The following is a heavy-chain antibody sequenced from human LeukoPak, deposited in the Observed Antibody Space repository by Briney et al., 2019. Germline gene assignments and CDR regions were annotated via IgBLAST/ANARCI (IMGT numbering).Heavy chain of an antibody. CDR2: ISAYNGNT. V-gene: IGHV1-18*01. J-gene: IGHJ5*02. Sequence: ASVKVSCKASGYTFTSYGISWVRLAPGQGLEWMGWISAYNGNTNYAQKLQGRVTMTTDTSTSTAYMELRSLRSDDTAVYYCARDLRYYDILTGYRGGWFDPWGQGTLVTVSS. D-gene: IGHD3-9*01. CDR1: GYTFTSYG. CDR3: ARDLRYYDILTGYRGGWFDP.